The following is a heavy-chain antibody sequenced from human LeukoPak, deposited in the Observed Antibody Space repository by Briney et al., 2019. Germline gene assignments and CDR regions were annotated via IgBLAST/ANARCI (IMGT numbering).Heavy chain of an antibody. CDR1: GFTLSSYS. D-gene: IGHD3-22*01. J-gene: IGHJ4*02. V-gene: IGHV3-21*01. CDR3: ARGVFISSGRDY. Sequence: PGGSLRLSCAASGFTLSSYSMNWVRQAPGKGLEWVSSISSSSSSYIYYADSVKGRFTISRDNAKNSLYLQMNSLRAEDTAVYYCARGVFISSGRDYWGQGTLVTVSS. CDR2: ISSSSSSYI.